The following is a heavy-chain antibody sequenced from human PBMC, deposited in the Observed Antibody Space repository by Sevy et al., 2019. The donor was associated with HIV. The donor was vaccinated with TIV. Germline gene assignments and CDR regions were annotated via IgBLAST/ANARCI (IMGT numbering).Heavy chain of an antibody. Sequence: GGSLRLSCAASGFTFSTYGMHWVRQAPGKGLEWVAVIWYNGVSKFYTDSVKGRFTISRDNSKSTQYLQMNSLRVEDTAVYYCARDITGFYGMDVWGHGTTVTVSS. CDR1: GFTFSTYG. CDR2: IWYNGVSK. D-gene: IGHD3-10*01. V-gene: IGHV3-33*08. J-gene: IGHJ6*02. CDR3: ARDITGFYGMDV.